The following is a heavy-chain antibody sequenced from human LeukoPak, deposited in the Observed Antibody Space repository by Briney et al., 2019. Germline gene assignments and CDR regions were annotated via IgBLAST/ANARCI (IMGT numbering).Heavy chain of an antibody. J-gene: IGHJ4*02. Sequence: PGGSLRLSCAASGFTFSSYAMSWVRQAPWKGLERISIISGSGGSTYYADSVKGRFTISRDNSKNTLYLQMNSLRAEDTAVYYCAKGGGAQLLIEFDYWGQGTLVTVSS. CDR1: GFTFSSYA. CDR3: AKGGGAQLLIEFDY. CDR2: ISGSGGST. D-gene: IGHD2-2*01. V-gene: IGHV3-23*01.